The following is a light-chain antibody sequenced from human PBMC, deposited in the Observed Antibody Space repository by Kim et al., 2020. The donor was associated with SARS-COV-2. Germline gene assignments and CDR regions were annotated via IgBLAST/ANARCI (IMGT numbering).Light chain of an antibody. CDR2: GAS. J-gene: IGKJ1*01. CDR1: QSVGSD. V-gene: IGKV3-15*01. CDR3: QQYNDRPPWT. Sequence: EKVMTQSPATLSVSLGERVTLSCRASQSVGSDLAWYQQKPGQAPRLLIYGASTRDTGIPARFSGSGSGTAFTLTISSLQSEDVAIYHCQQYNDRPPWTFGQGTKLEI.